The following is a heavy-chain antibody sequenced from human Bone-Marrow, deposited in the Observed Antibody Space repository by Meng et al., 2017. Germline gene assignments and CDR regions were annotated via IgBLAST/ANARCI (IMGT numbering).Heavy chain of an antibody. CDR3: ARGPLGIVVLDY. J-gene: IGHJ4*02. CDR1: GFTFSSYA. D-gene: IGHD7-27*01. Sequence: GESLKISCAASGFTFSSYAMHWVRQAPGKGLEWVAVISYDGSNKYYADSVKGRFTISRDDSKNTLYLQMNSLKVEDTAVYYCARGPLGIVVLDYWGQGTLVTVSS. V-gene: IGHV3-30*14. CDR2: ISYDGSNK.